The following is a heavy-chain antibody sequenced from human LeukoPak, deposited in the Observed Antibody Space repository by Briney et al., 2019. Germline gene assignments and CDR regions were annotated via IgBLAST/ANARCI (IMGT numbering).Heavy chain of an antibody. Sequence: GGSLTLSCIASGFSFSNSWLSWVRQAPGKGLEWVGRIKSKTDGGTTDYAAPVKGRFTISRDDSKNTLYLQTNSLKTEDTAVYYCTTGLLWFGETRWGQGTLVTVSS. CDR2: IKSKTDGGTT. D-gene: IGHD3-10*01. CDR3: TTGLLWFGETR. V-gene: IGHV3-15*01. J-gene: IGHJ4*02. CDR1: GFSFSNSW.